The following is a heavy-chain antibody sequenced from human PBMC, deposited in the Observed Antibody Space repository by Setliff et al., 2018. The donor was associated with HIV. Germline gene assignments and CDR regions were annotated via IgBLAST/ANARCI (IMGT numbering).Heavy chain of an antibody. CDR2: ISGSGDST. J-gene: IGHJ5*02. CDR1: GGTFRKYS. CDR3: AKDYTPTFWEYNWFDV. Sequence: SCKVSGGTFRKYSMNWVRQAPGKGLEWVSGISGSGDSTFYAHSVKGRFTISRDNSRDTLYLEMNNLRAEDTALYYCAKDYTPTFWEYNWFDVWGQGTQVTVSS. D-gene: IGHD3-16*01. V-gene: IGHV3-23*01.